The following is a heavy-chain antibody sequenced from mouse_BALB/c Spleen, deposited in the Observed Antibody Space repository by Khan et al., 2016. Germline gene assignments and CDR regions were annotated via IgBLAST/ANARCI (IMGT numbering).Heavy chain of an antibody. D-gene: IGHD2-10*02. V-gene: IGHV1-39*01. CDR2: IDPYYGGI. J-gene: IGHJ1*01. CDR3: ASGYGNYGNWYFDV. CDR1: GYSFTGYN. Sequence: VQLQQPGPELEKPGASVKISCKASGYSFTGYNTNWVKPSNGTSLEWFGNIDPYYGGISYNQKFKGKATLTVDKSSSTAYMQLKSLTSGDSAVYYCASGYGNYGNWYFDVWGAETTVTVSS.